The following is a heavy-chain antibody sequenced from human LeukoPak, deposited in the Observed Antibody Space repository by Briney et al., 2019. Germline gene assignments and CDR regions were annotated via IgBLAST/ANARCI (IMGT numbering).Heavy chain of an antibody. D-gene: IGHD6-19*01. J-gene: IGHJ4*02. Sequence: SETLSLTCAVYGGSFSGYYWSWIRQPPGKGLEWIGKINHTGSTNDNPSLKSRVTISVDTSKNQFSLKLSSVTAADTAVYYCARRDSSGLWYFDYWGQGNLVTVSS. CDR2: INHTGST. V-gene: IGHV4-34*01. CDR1: GGSFSGYY. CDR3: ARRDSSGLWYFDY.